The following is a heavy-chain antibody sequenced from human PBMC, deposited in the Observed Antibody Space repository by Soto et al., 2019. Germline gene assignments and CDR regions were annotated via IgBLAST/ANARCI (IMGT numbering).Heavy chain of an antibody. J-gene: IGHJ4*02. CDR1: GYPFTSHH. CDR2: IHPSDGRT. D-gene: IGHD4-17*01. CDR3: ARDQVKGTMTIL. V-gene: IGHV1-46*01. Sequence: ASVKVSCKASGYPFTSHHIHWVRQAPGQGLEWMGTIHPSDGRTMYTQNFLGRFTISRDNSKNTMYLQMNSLSAEDTAVYHCARDQVKGTMTILWGQGTLVTVSS.